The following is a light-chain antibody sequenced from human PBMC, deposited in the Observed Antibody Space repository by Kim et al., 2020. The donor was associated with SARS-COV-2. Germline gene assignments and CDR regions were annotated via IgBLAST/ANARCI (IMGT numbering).Light chain of an antibody. CDR1: SSNVGSNY. CDR3: AAWDDSLTGVV. Sequence: GQRVTISCSGSSSNVGSNYIHWYQQFPGRAPKLLMYRNDQRPSGVPDRFSGSKSGTSASRAISELRSEDEADYYCAAWDDSLTGVVFGGGTQLTVL. V-gene: IGLV1-47*01. CDR2: RND. J-gene: IGLJ3*02.